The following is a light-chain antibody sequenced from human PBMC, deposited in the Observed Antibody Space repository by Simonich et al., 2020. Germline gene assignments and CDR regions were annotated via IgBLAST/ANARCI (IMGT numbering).Light chain of an antibody. V-gene: IGKV3-15*01. CDR2: GAS. J-gene: IGKJ3*01. Sequence: EIVMTQSPATLSVSPGERATLSCRASQSVSGNLAWYQQKPGQAPRLLIYGASTRATGIPARFSGSGSGTEFTLTISSMQSEDFAVYYCQQYNNWPLFGPGTKVDIK. CDR1: QSVSGN. CDR3: QQYNNWPL.